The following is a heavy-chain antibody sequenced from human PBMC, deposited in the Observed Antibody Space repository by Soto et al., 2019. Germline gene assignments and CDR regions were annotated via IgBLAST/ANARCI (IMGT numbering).Heavy chain of an antibody. CDR2: IDWDDDK. V-gene: IGHV2-70*01. D-gene: IGHD6-6*01. Sequence: SGPTLVNPTQTFTLTCTFSGFLLSTSGMCVSWIRQPPGKALEWLELIDWDDDKYYSTSLKTRLTISKDTSNNQAFLTMTNMDPVDTATYYCARIRAASRGENYYYGMDVWGQGTTVTVSS. CDR1: GFLLSTSGMC. CDR3: ARIRAASRGENYYYGMDV. J-gene: IGHJ6*02.